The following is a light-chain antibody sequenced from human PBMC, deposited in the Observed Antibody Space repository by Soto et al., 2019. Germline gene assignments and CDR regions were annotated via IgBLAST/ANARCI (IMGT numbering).Light chain of an antibody. V-gene: IGLV1-40*01. J-gene: IGLJ1*01. CDR2: GSG. Sequence: QYVLTQPPSWSGAPGQRVTISCAGSISNIGASYDVHWYQQLPGTAPKVVIYGSGNRPSGVPDRFSGSKSGTSASLAIAGLQAEDEADYYCQSYDSSLRRYVFGTGTKVTVL. CDR3: QSYDSSLRRYV. CDR1: ISNIGASYD.